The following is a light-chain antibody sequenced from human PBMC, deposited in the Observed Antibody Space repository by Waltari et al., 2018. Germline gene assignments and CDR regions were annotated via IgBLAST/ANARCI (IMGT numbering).Light chain of an antibody. Sequence: EIVLTQSPGTLSLSPGERATLSCRASQSLSNTYFAWDHQTPGQAPSVPIYGASSSATGIPDRFSGSGSGTDFALSISRLEPEDSAVYYCQQYGRSPYTFGQGTKLEIK. V-gene: IGKV3-20*01. CDR2: GAS. J-gene: IGKJ2*01. CDR3: QQYGRSPYT. CDR1: QSLSNTY.